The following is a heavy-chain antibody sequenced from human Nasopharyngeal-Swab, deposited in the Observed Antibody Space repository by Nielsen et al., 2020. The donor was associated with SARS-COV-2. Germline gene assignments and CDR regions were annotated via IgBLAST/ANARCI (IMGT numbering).Heavy chain of an antibody. CDR1: GGSTSSSSYY. Sequence: SETLSLTCTVSGGSTSSSSYYWGWIRQPPGKGLEWIGSIYYSGSTYYNPSLKSRVTISVDTSKNQFSLKLSSVTAADTAVYYCARHVVVTALIDYWGQGTLVTVSS. V-gene: IGHV4-39*01. CDR2: IYYSGST. J-gene: IGHJ4*02. CDR3: ARHVVVTALIDY. D-gene: IGHD2-21*02.